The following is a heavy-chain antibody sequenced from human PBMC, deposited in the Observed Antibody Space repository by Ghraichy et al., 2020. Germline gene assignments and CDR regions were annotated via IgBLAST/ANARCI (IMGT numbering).Heavy chain of an antibody. CDR1: GFTFSTFA. J-gene: IGHJ4*02. CDR2: ITADGGTT. CDR3: ARDHTGTGDY. V-gene: IGHV3-64*01. D-gene: IGHD1-1*01. Sequence: GGSLRLSCAASGFTFSTFAMHWVRQAPGEGLEYVSSITADGGTTYYGNSVKRRFTIYRDNSKNTLYLQMGSLRVDDTALYYCARDHTGTGDYWGQGTLVTVSS.